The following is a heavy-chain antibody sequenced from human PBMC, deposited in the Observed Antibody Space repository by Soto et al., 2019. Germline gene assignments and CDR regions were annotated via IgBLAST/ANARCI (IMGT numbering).Heavy chain of an antibody. CDR2: IIPIFGTP. Sequence: QVQLVQSGAEVKKPGSSVKVSCKASGDTFNKYAFNWVRQAPGQGLEWMGGIIPIFGTPNYAQRVQGRVTITADESTRTAYIELSSLRSEDTAVYYCARGIDYGGVHRIDYWGQGTLVSVSS. J-gene: IGHJ4*02. CDR1: GDTFNKYA. CDR3: ARGIDYGGVHRIDY. V-gene: IGHV1-69*01. D-gene: IGHD4-17*01.